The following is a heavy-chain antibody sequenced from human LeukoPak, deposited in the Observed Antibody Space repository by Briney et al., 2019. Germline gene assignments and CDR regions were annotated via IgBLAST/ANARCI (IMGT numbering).Heavy chain of an antibody. Sequence: ASVKVSRKASGYTFTSYAMNLVRQAPGQGLEWMGWNNTNTGNPTYAQGFTGWFVFSLDNSVSTSYLQISSLKAEDTAVYYCATSFRSYHYYYYYMDVWGKGTTVTVSS. D-gene: IGHD1-26*01. J-gene: IGHJ6*03. CDR2: NNTNTGNP. CDR3: ATSFRSYHYYYYYMDV. V-gene: IGHV7-4-1*02. CDR1: GYTFTSYA.